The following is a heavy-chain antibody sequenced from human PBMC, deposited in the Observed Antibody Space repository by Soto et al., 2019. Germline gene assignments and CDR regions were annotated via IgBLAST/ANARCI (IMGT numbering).Heavy chain of an antibody. J-gene: IGHJ5*02. CDR1: GGTFSAYT. V-gene: IGHV1-69*01. CDR3: ATNRGGGLHSEGYNWLDH. CDR2: IRPIFGTT. D-gene: IGHD7-27*01. Sequence: QVQLVQSGAEVKKPGSSVKISCRASGGTFSAYTLSWVRQAPGQGLEWLGGIRPIFGTTKYAQKFQGRVTFTAEESEGTAYLELRSLRSDDTAVYYCATNRGGGLHSEGYNWLDHWGQGPRVTVSS.